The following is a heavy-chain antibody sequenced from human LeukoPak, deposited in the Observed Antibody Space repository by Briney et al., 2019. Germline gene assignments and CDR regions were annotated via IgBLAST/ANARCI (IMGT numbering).Heavy chain of an antibody. D-gene: IGHD5-24*01. CDR3: TRDFSAKMATITDI. CDR1: GYTFLDYG. J-gene: IGHJ4*02. V-gene: IGHV1-18*01. CDR2: VGPYNGKT. Sequence: ASVKVSRKTSGYTFLDYGISWLRQAPGQGLEWMGWVGPYNGKTQYSQKLQGRITLTTDTLTNTAFMELTSLSPDDTAIYYCTRDFSAKMATITDIWGQGTLVAVSS.